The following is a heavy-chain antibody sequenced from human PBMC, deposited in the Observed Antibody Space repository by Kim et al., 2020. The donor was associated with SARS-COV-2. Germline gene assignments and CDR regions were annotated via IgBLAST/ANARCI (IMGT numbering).Heavy chain of an antibody. D-gene: IGHD3-22*01. CDR3: ARGRAFGDYDSSDY. Sequence: GGSLRLSCAASGFTFSSYGMHWVRQAPGKGLEWVAVIWYDGSNKYYADSGKGRFTISRDNSKNTLYLQMNSLRAEDTAVYYCARGRAFGDYDSSDYWGQGSLGTVSS. J-gene: IGHJ4*02. V-gene: IGHV3-33*01. CDR2: IWYDGSNK. CDR1: GFTFSSYG.